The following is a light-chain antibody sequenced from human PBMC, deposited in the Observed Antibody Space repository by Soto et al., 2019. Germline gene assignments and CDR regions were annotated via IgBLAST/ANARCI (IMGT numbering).Light chain of an antibody. CDR2: EVT. CDR3: ISYTSSLTLYV. V-gene: IGLV2-14*01. J-gene: IGLJ1*01. CDR1: STDFNDFNY. Sequence: QSALTQPASVSGSPGQSITISCTGTSTDFNDFNYVSWYQQRPGEAPTLMIYEVTHRPSGVSHRFSGSKSGNTASLTISGLQAEDEADYYCISYTSSLTLYVFGPGTKLTVL.